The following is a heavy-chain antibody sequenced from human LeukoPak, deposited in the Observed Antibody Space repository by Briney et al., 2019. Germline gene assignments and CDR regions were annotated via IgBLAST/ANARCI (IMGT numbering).Heavy chain of an antibody. CDR1: GGSISSYY. CDR3: ARIHRYCSGGACYVLDN. CDR2: VYYSGST. V-gene: IGHV4-59*01. D-gene: IGHD2-15*01. J-gene: IGHJ4*02. Sequence: SKTLSLTCTVSGGSISSYYWSWIRQPPGRGLEWIGYVYYSGSTNYNPSFKSRITISVDTSRNQFSLQLSSVTAADTAVYYCARIHRYCSGGACYVLDNWGQGTLVAVSS.